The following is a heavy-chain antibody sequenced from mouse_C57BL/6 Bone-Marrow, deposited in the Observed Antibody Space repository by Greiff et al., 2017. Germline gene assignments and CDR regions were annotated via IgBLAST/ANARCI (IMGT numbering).Heavy chain of an antibody. CDR3: TRETAQALFLYAMEY. V-gene: IGHV5-9-1*02. CDR1: GFTFSSYA. Sequence: EVKVVESGEGLVKPGGSLKLSCAASGFTFSSYAMSWVRQTPEKRLEWVAYISSGGDYIYYADTVKGRFTISRDNARNTLYLQMSSLKSEDTAMYYCTRETAQALFLYAMEYWGQGASVTVSS. D-gene: IGHD3-2*02. J-gene: IGHJ4*01. CDR2: ISSGGDYI.